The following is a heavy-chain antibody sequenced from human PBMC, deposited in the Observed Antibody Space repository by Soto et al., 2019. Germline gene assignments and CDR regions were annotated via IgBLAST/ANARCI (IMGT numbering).Heavy chain of an antibody. CDR1: GRSISSAAYC. J-gene: IGHJ4*02. D-gene: IGHD7-27*01. V-gene: IGHV4-30-4*02. CDR3: ARGPSGDKVDY. Sequence: SETLSLTCPVSGRSISSAAYCWSWFRQSPDKGLEWIGHIYDGGTTYSSPSLKGRVTISADTSETQFSLKLNSVSAADTAVYYCARGPSGDKVDYWGQGIQVT. CDR2: IYDGGTT.